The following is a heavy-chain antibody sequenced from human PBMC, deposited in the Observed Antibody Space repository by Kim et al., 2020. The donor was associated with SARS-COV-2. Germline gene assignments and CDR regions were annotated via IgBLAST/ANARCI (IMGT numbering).Heavy chain of an antibody. CDR1: GFIFGGHD. CDR2: IGTAGET. CDR3: ARRIHLWLGVDV. J-gene: IGHJ6*02. Sequence: GGSLRLSCAASGFIFGGHDMHWVRQGTGKGLEWVSAIGTAGETFYEESVKGRFIISRENGKNSLYLQMDSLRAGDTAVYYCARRIHLWLGVDVWGQGTTVTVSS. V-gene: IGHV3-13*04. D-gene: IGHD3-10*01.